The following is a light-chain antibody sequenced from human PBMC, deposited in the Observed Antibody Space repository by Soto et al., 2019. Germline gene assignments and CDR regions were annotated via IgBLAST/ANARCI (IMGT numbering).Light chain of an antibody. CDR3: QQYNSYPMYT. J-gene: IGKJ2*01. CDR1: QTISSW. Sequence: DIQMTQSPSTLSASVGDRVTITCRASQTISSWLAWYQQKPGKAPKLLIYDASSFESGVPSRFSGSGSGTEFTITISSLQPDDFATYYCQQYNSYPMYTFGQGTKLEIK. V-gene: IGKV1-5*01. CDR2: DAS.